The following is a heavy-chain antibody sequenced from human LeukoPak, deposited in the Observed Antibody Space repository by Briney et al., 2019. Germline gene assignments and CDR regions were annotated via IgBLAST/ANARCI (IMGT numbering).Heavy chain of an antibody. CDR1: GGSISSSSYY. CDR2: IYYSGST. J-gene: IGHJ5*02. V-gene: IGHV4-39*01. D-gene: IGHD4-11*01. CDR3: ARQSTTVLNWFDP. Sequence: RPSETLSLTCTVSGGSISSSSYYWGWIRQPPGKGLEWIGSIYYSGSTYYNPSLKSRVTISVDTSKNQFSLKLSSVTAADTAVYYCARQSTTVLNWFDPWGQGTLVTVSS.